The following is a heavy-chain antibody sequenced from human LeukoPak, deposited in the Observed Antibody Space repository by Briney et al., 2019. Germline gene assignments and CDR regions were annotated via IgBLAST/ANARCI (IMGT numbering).Heavy chain of an antibody. CDR3: ARTSSSWYYFDY. J-gene: IGHJ4*02. CDR2: INPNSGGT. D-gene: IGHD6-13*01. V-gene: IGHV1-2*06. CDR1: GYTFTGYY. Sequence: ASVKVSCKASGYTFTGYYMHWVRQAPGQGLEWMGRINPNSGGTNYAQKFQGRVTMTRDTSISAAYMELSRLRSDDTAVYYCARTSSSWYYFDYWGQGTLVTVSS.